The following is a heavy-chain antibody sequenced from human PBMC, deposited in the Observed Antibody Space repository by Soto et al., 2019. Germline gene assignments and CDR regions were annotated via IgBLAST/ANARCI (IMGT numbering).Heavy chain of an antibody. CDR2: ISVYNGNT. CDR3: ARSGGYCSSTSCYADY. D-gene: IGHD2-2*01. Sequence: QVQLVQSEAEVKKPGASVKVSCKASGYTFTTRGFTWVRQAPGQGLEWVRWISVYNGNTDYAQKVQGRVTMTTDTSTNTAYMELRSQRSDDTAVYYCARSGGYCSSTSCYADYWGQGTLVTVSS. V-gene: IGHV1-18*01. CDR1: GYTFTTRG. J-gene: IGHJ4*02.